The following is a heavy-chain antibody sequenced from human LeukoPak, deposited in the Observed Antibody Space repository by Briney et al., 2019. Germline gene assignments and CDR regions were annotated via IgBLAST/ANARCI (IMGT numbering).Heavy chain of an antibody. Sequence: GGSLRVSCAASGFTFTSYAMNWVRQAPGKGLEWVSAIYGSGGNTYYAHSVKGRFTISRDNSKRTLYLQMNSLRADNTAVYYCEIDQARVGLYYFYSWGQGALVTVSS. CDR2: IYGSGGNT. D-gene: IGHD1-26*01. CDR1: GFTFTSYA. J-gene: IGHJ4*02. CDR3: EIDQARVGLYYFYS. V-gene: IGHV3-23*01.